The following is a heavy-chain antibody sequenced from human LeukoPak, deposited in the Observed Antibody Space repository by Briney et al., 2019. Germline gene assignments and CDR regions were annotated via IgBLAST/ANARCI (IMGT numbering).Heavy chain of an antibody. CDR2: IYYSGST. D-gene: IGHD3-22*01. V-gene: IGHV4-59*01. CDR3: ARAPYYYDSSGYYYSTVHYFDY. Sequence: NPSETLSLTCTVSGGSISSYYWSWIRQPPGKGLEWIGYIYYSGSTNYNPSLKSRVTISADTSKNQFSLKLSSVTAADTAVYYCARAPYYYDSSGYYYSTVHYFDYWGQGTLVTVSS. CDR1: GGSISSYY. J-gene: IGHJ4*02.